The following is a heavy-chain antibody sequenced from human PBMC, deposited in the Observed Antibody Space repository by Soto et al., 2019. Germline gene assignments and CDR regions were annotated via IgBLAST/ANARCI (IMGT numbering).Heavy chain of an antibody. CDR1: GFTFSSYS. Sequence: EVQLVESGGGLVKPGGSLRLSCAASGFTFSSYSMNWVRQAPGKGLEWVSSISSSSSYIYYADSVKGRVTISRDNAKNSLYLQMNRLSAEDTAVYYCVRVGLLGYCSGGSCDGGDDYWGQGTLVTVSS. V-gene: IGHV3-21*01. D-gene: IGHD2-15*01. J-gene: IGHJ4*02. CDR3: VRVGLLGYCSGGSCDGGDDY. CDR2: ISSSSSYI.